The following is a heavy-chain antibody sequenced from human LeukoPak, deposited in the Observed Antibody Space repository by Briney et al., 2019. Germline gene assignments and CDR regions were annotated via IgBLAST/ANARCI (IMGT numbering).Heavy chain of an antibody. J-gene: IGHJ4*02. CDR1: GYTFTGCY. D-gene: IGHD1-26*01. CDR3: ARDSGREGATEYYFDY. CDR2: INPSSGGT. V-gene: IGHV1-2*06. Sequence: ATVKVSCKASGYTFTGCYMHWVRQAPGQGLEWMGRINPSSGGTNYAQEFQGRVTMTRDTSITTAYMELNRLRSDDTAVYYCARDSGREGATEYYFDYWGQGTLVTVSS.